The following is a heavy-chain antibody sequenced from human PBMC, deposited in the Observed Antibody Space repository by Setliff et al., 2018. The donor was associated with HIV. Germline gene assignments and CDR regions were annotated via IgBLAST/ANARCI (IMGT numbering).Heavy chain of an antibody. V-gene: IGHV4-59*11. CDR3: ARHTVFVRYFDH. D-gene: IGHD2-2*02. CDR2: IYSTGST. J-gene: IGHJ4*02. Sequence: PSETLSLTCTVSGASITSHYWSWIRQSPGRELEWIGYIYSTGSTNYNPSLQSRVSISMDASNNKISLNLSSATAADTAVYYCARHTVFVRYFDHWGQGMLVTVS. CDR1: GASITSHY.